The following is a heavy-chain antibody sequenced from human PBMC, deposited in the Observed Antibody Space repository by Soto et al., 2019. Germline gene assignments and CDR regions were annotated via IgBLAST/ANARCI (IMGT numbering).Heavy chain of an antibody. V-gene: IGHV1-18*01. CDR3: ARDILLATGPRRFDP. Sequence: ASVKVSCKASGYTFTTFGISWVRQAPGQGLEWMGWISPYNGDTEYAQKFQGRVTMTTYTSTTTAYMELRSLSSDDTGVYYCARDILLATGPRRFDPWGQGTLVTVSS. CDR2: ISPYNGDT. J-gene: IGHJ5*02. D-gene: IGHD1-1*01. CDR1: GYTFTTFG.